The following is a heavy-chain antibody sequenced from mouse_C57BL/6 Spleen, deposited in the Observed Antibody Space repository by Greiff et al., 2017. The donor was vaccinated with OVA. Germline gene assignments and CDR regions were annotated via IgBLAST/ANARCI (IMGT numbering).Heavy chain of an antibody. CDR3: TRRVAHFDV. Sequence: VQLQQSGAELVRPGASVTLSCKASGYTFTDYEMHWVKQTPVHGLEWIGAIDPETGGTAYNQKFKGKAILTGAKSSSTAYMELRSLTSEDSAVYYCTRRVAHFDVWGTGTTVTVSS. CDR2: IDPETGGT. CDR1: GYTFTDYE. V-gene: IGHV1-15*01. J-gene: IGHJ1*03. D-gene: IGHD1-1*02.